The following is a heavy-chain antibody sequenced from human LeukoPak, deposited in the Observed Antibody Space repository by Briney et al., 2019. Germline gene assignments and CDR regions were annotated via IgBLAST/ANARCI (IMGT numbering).Heavy chain of an antibody. J-gene: IGHJ4*02. V-gene: IGHV4-34*01. D-gene: IGHD3-10*01. CDR2: INHSGST. Sequence: PSETLSLTCTVSGGSISSYYWSWIRQPPGKGLEWIGEINHSGSTNYNPSLKSRVTISVDTSKNRFSLKLSSVTAADTAVYYCARGYPSPFGYWGQGTLVTVSS. CDR1: GGSISSYY. CDR3: ARGYPSPFGY.